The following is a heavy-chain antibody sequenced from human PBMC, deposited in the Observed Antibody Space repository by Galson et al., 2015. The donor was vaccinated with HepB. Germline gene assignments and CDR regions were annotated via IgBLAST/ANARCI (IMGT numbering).Heavy chain of an antibody. CDR2: ISSSSSFK. J-gene: IGHJ4*02. D-gene: IGHD3-9*01. CDR3: ARDYDVLTGGMDS. V-gene: IGHV3-21*06. Sequence: SLRLSCAASGFTFSSDSMNWVRQAPGKGLEWVSSISSSSSFKFYAESVEGRFTISRDNARDYLILQMDSLRVDDTAIYYCARDYDVLTGGMDSWGPGTVVTVSS. CDR1: GFTFSSDS.